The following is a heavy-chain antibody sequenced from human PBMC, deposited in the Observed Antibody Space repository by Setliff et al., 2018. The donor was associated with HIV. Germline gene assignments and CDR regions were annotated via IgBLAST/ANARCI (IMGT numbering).Heavy chain of an antibody. CDR3: ARGYYNFWSGYPPLDY. D-gene: IGHD3-3*01. Sequence: SETLSLTCTVSGGSISNYYWSWIRQPPGKGLEWLAYIYYSGSTNYSPSLRSRATISVEISKNQFSLKLTSVTAADTAVYYCARGYYNFWSGYPPLDYWGQGTLVTVSS. CDR1: GGSISNYY. CDR2: IYYSGST. V-gene: IGHV4-59*08. J-gene: IGHJ4*02.